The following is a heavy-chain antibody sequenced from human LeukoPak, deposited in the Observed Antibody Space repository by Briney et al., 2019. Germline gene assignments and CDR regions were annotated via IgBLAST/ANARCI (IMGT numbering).Heavy chain of an antibody. D-gene: IGHD6-13*01. CDR3: ARDRITPELVPGY. CDR1: GYSFTTYW. CDR2: IYPGDSDT. J-gene: IGHJ4*02. V-gene: IGHV5-51*01. Sequence: GESLEISCKASGYSFTTYWIGWVRQMPGKGLEWMGNIYPGDSDTRYSPSFQGQVTISADKSFSTVYLKWYSLRAEDTAVYYCARDRITPELVPGYWGQGTLVTVSS.